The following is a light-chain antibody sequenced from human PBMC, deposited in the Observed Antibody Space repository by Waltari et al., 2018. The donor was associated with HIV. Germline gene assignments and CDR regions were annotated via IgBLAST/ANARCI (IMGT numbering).Light chain of an antibody. CDR1: KIGTKS. J-gene: IGLJ2*01. CDR3: QVWHSKSDHVV. Sequence: SYVLTQAPSVSVAPGQTASISCGGDKIGTKSVHWYQQKPGQAPVLVVYDDSDRPSGIPEGFSGFNSGNTATRTISRVEAGDEADYYCQVWHSKSDHVVFGGGTKVTVL. CDR2: DDS. V-gene: IGLV3-21*02.